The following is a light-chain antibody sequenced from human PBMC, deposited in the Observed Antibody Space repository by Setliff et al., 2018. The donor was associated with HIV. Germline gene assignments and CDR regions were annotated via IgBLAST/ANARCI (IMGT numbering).Light chain of an antibody. CDR3: QQYGTSLRT. CDR1: QSLSSSY. J-gene: IGKJ1*01. CDR2: GAA. V-gene: IGKV3-20*01. Sequence: IVLTQFPGTLSLSPGERAILSCTASQSLSSSYIAWYQQKPGQAPRLLIYGAAYRATGIPDRFSGSGSGTDFTLTISRLEPEDFAVYYCQQYGTSLRTFGQGTKV.